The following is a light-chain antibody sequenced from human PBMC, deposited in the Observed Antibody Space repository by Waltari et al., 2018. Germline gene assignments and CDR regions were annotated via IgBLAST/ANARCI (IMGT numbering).Light chain of an antibody. CDR2: GAA. J-gene: IGKJ3*01. CDR3: QQYDSSPLT. Sequence: ENVLTQSPGPLSLSPGERAALSCRATQRISDNYLDWYQQKPGQAPRLLIYGAAIRATGIPDRFSGSGSGTDFTLTINRLEPEDFAVYYCQQYDSSPLTFGPGTTVDI. CDR1: QRISDNY. V-gene: IGKV3-20*01.